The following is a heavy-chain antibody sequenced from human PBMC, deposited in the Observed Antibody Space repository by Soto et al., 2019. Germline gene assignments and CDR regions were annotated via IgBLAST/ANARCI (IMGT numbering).Heavy chain of an antibody. D-gene: IGHD2-15*01. J-gene: IGHJ4*02. V-gene: IGHV4-30-2*01. CDR2: IYHSGRT. Sequence: SETLSLTCTVSGGSISSGGYSWSWNRQPPGKGLEWIGYIYHSGRTYYNPSLKSRVTISVDRSKNQFSLKLSSVTAADTAVYYCARVYCSGGSCYSIDYWGQGTLVTVSS. CDR1: GGSISSGGYS. CDR3: ARVYCSGGSCYSIDY.